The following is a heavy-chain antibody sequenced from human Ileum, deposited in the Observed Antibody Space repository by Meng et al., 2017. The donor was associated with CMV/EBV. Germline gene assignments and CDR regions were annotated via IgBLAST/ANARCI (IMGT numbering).Heavy chain of an antibody. V-gene: IGHV3-30*04. CDR2: ISYDGSNK. D-gene: IGHD2-2*02. CDR3: ATVPFVVVPAAIQGAFDI. Sequence: GESLKISCAASGFTFSSYAMHWVRQAPGKGLEWVAVISYDGSNKYYADSVKGRFTISRDNSKNTLYLQMNSLRAEDTAVYYCATVPFVVVPAAIQGAFDIWGQGTMVTVSS. J-gene: IGHJ3*02. CDR1: GFTFSSYA.